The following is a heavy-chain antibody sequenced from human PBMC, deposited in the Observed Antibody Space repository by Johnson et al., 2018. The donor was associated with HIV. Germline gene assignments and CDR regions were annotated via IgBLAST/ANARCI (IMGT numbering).Heavy chain of an antibody. CDR2: ISYEGSNK. CDR3: ARVRGKIPRGAFDI. V-gene: IGHV3-30-3*01. Sequence: QVQLLESGGGVVQPGRSLRLSCAASEFTFSSFAFHWVRQAPGKGLEWVAVISYEGSNKYYADSVKGRFTISRDNANKMLYLQRNSLRAEDTAVYYCARVRGKIPRGAFDIWGQGTMVTVSS. J-gene: IGHJ3*02. D-gene: IGHD2-2*02. CDR1: EFTFSSFA.